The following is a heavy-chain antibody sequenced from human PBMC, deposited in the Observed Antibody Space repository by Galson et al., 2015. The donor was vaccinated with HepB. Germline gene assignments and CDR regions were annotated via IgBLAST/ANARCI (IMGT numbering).Heavy chain of an antibody. CDR2: ISSSSSTI. CDR3: ASILNIVVVVAASNTGAQDAFDI. CDR1: GFTFSSYS. Sequence: SLRLSCAASGFTFSSYSMNWVRQAPGKGLEWVSYISSSSSTIYYADSVKGRFTISRDNAKNSLYLQTNSLRAEDTAVYYCASILNIVVVVAASNTGAQDAFDIWGQGTMVTVSS. D-gene: IGHD2-15*01. J-gene: IGHJ3*02. V-gene: IGHV3-48*01.